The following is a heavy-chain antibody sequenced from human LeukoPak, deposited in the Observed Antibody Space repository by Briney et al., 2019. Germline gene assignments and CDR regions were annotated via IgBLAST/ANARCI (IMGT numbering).Heavy chain of an antibody. CDR2: ISSTGGTT. CDR1: GITFSSYG. V-gene: IGHV3-23*01. J-gene: IGHJ4*02. D-gene: IGHD5-24*01. CDR3: AKDTIWLPLGY. Sequence: PGGSLRLSCAASGITFSSYGTSWVRQAPGKGLEWVSSISSTGGTTYYADSVKGRFTISRDNSKNTLYLQMNSLRAEDTAVYYCAKDTIWLPLGYWGQGTLVTVSS.